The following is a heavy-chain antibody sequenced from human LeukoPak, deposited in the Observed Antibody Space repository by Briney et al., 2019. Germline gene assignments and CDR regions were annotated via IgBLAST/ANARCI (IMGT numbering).Heavy chain of an antibody. Sequence: ASVKVSCTASGGTFSIYAISWVRQAPGQGLEWMGGIIPIFGTANYAQKFQGRVTITADESTSTAYMELSSLRSEDTAVYYCAGPRYCSGGSCSYYFDYWGQGTLVTVSS. D-gene: IGHD2-15*01. J-gene: IGHJ4*02. V-gene: IGHV1-69*13. CDR2: IIPIFGTA. CDR3: AGPRYCSGGSCSYYFDY. CDR1: GGTFSIYA.